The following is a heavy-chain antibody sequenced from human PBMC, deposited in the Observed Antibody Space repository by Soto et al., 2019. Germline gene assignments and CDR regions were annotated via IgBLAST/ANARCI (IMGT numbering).Heavy chain of an antibody. CDR1: GYTFTSYA. V-gene: IGHV1-3*01. Sequence: GASVKVSCKASGYTFTSYAMHWVRQAPGQRLEWMGWINAGNGNTKYSQKFQGRVTITRDTSASTAYMELSSLRSEDTAVYYCARDMGITGTTFSPSPRNWFDPWGQGTLVTVSS. CDR2: INAGNGNT. D-gene: IGHD1-7*01. J-gene: IGHJ5*02. CDR3: ARDMGITGTTFSPSPRNWFDP.